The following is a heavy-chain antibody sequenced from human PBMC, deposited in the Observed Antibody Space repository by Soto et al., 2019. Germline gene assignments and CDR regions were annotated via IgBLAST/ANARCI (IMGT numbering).Heavy chain of an antibody. Sequence: GECLKISCKGSGYSFTSYWIGWVRQMPGKGLEWMGIIYPGDSDTRYSPSFQGQVTISADKSISTAYLQWSSLKASDTAMYYCARLLVNSSSSDYYYGMDVLGQGTTVTAPS. D-gene: IGHD6-6*01. CDR1: GYSFTSYW. CDR2: IYPGDSDT. J-gene: IGHJ6*02. V-gene: IGHV5-51*01. CDR3: ARLLVNSSSSDYYYGMDV.